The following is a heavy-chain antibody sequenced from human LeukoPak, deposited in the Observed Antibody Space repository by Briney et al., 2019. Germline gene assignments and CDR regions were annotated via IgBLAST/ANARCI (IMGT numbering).Heavy chain of an antibody. CDR2: IGTAGDT. Sequence: GGSLGLSCAASGFTFSSYDMHWVRQATGKGLEWVSAIGTAGDTYYPGSVKGRFTISRENAKNSLYLQMNSLRAGDTAVYYCARDRGGGYFDYWGQGTLVTVSS. V-gene: IGHV3-13*01. J-gene: IGHJ4*02. CDR3: ARDRGGGYFDY. CDR1: GFTFSSYD. D-gene: IGHD2-15*01.